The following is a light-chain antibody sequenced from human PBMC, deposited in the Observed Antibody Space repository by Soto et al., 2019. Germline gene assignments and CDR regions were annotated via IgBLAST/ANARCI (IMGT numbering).Light chain of an antibody. V-gene: IGKV3-20*01. Sequence: EIVLTQSPGTLSLSPGERATLSCRASQSVSSSYLAWYQQKPGQAPRLLIYGASSRATGIPDRFSGSGSGTDFILTISRLEPEDFAVYYCQQYGSSPPWTFGQGTKGEIK. J-gene: IGKJ1*01. CDR3: QQYGSSPPWT. CDR1: QSVSSSY. CDR2: GAS.